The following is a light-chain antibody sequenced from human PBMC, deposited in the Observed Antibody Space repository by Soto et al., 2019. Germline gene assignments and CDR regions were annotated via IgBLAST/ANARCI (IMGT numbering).Light chain of an antibody. V-gene: IGKV3-20*01. Sequence: ENVLTQSPDTLSLSPGERATHSCRASQSVSTAYLACYQQRPGHATRLLIYSTSTRASGRPDRFRGSGYGTDFNLSISRLEPEDFAVYYAQKYGSSLRTLGQGTKVEIK. CDR1: QSVSTAY. CDR2: STS. J-gene: IGKJ1*01. CDR3: QKYGSSLRT.